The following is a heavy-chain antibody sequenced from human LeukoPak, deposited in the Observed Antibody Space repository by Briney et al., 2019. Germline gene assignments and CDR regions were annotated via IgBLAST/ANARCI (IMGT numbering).Heavy chain of an antibody. Sequence: SETLSLTCTVSGGSISSGSYHWRWIRQPAGKGLEWIGRIYTSGSTNYNPSLKSRVTISVDTSKNQFSLKLSSVTAADTAVYYCASGKYYYDSSGSDYWGQGTLVTVSP. J-gene: IGHJ4*02. D-gene: IGHD3-22*01. V-gene: IGHV4-61*02. CDR2: IYTSGST. CDR1: GGSISSGSYH. CDR3: ASGKYYYDSSGSDY.